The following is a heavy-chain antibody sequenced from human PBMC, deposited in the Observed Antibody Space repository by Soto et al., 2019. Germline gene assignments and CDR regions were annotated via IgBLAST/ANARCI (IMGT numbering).Heavy chain of an antibody. CDR3: ARDRGEYTSSWFWYFSH. V-gene: IGHV4-4*07. Sequence: ETLSLSCSVSGGSISSFNWNWVRQPSGKGPEWVGRLNIAGTINYNPSLKSRITMSMDTSKNQISLHLRSVTAADTAIYYCARDRGEYTSSWFWYFSHWGHGTLVTVSS. CDR1: GGSISSFN. CDR2: LNIAGTI. J-gene: IGHJ2*01. D-gene: IGHD6-13*01.